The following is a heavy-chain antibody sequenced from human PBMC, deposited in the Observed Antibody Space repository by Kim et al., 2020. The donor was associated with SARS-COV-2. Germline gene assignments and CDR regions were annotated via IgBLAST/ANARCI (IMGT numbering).Heavy chain of an antibody. J-gene: IGHJ4*02. CDR3: ARSGNYYGY. CDR2: SVT. D-gene: IGHD3-10*01. V-gene: IGHV3-7*01. Sequence: SVTDYVASVKGRFTISRDNAKNSLYLQMNSLRVEDTAVYYCARSGNYYGYWDQGTLVTVSS.